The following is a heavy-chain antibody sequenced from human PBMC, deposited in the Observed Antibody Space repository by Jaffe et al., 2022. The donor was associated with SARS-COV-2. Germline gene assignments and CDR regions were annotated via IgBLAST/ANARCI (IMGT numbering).Heavy chain of an antibody. CDR2: IIPILGVA. CDR3: ARGGYCSGATCMRRWFDP. J-gene: IGHJ5*02. CDR1: GGSFGGYS. V-gene: IGHV1-69*04. D-gene: IGHD2-15*01. Sequence: QVQLVQSGAEVKKPGSSVKVSCKASGGSFGGYSVTWVRQAPGQGLEWMGRIIPILGVATYAQKFQGRVTITSDKSASTVYMDVSSLRSDDTAVYFCARGGYCSGATCMRRWFDPWGQGTLVTVSS.